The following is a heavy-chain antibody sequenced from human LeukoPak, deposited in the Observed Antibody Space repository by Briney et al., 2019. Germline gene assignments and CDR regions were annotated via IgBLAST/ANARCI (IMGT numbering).Heavy chain of an antibody. CDR1: AFTFSSYA. V-gene: IGHV3-23*01. D-gene: IGHD2-2*01. CDR3: AKGGYCSSPSCPRGGWFVP. CDR2: ISGSGGST. J-gene: IGHJ5*02. Sequence: GGSLRRSCAASAFTFSSYAMSWVRQAPGKGLEWVSAISGSGGSTYYADSVKGRFTISRDNSKNTLYLQMNSLRAEDTAVYYCAKGGYCSSPSCPRGGWFVPWGQGTLVTVSS.